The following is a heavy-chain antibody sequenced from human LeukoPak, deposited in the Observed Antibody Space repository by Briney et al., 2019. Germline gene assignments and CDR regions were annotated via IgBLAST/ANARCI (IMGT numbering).Heavy chain of an antibody. CDR3: AATHAIAATQAEYFQH. V-gene: IGHV1-18*01. D-gene: IGHD6-13*01. Sequence: ASVKVSCKASGYTFTSYGISWVRQAPGQGLEWMGWISAYNGNTNYAQKLQGRATMTTDTSTSTAYMELRSLRSDDTAVYYCAATHAIAATQAEYFQHWGQGTLVTVSS. J-gene: IGHJ1*01. CDR2: ISAYNGNT. CDR1: GYTFTSYG.